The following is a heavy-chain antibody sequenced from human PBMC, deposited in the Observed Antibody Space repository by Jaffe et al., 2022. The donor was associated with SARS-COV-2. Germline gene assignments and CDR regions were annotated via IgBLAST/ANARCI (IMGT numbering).Heavy chain of an antibody. CDR2: INYSGTT. V-gene: IGHV4-34*01. Sequence: QVQLQQWGAGLLKPSETLSLTCAVFGGSFSGYYWSWIRQPPGKGLEWIGEINYSGTTNYNSSLKTRVTISADTSKKQFSLKLSSVTAADTAVYYCAGIFPGPPYCSDTSCYIRWGRGTLVTVSS. CDR1: GGSFSGYY. D-gene: IGHD2-2*02. J-gene: IGHJ2*01. CDR3: AGIFPGPPYCSDTSCYIR.